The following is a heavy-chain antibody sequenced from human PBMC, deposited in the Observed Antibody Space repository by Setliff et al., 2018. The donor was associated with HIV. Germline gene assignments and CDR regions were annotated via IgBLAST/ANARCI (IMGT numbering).Heavy chain of an antibody. D-gene: IGHD3-3*01. J-gene: IGHJ6*03. Sequence: SGPTLVNPTQTLSLTCTFSGFSLITSGVGVGWIRQPPGKALEWLALIYWNGDKRYSPSLKSRLTIRKDASKNQVVLTMTKMDPVDTGTYYCAHTTSFDFWTPGPMDVWGKGTTVTVSS. CDR1: GFSLITSGVG. CDR3: AHTTSFDFWTPGPMDV. V-gene: IGHV2-5*01. CDR2: IYWNGDK.